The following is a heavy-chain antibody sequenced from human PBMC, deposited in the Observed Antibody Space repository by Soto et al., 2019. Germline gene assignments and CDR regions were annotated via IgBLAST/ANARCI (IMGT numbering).Heavy chain of an antibody. CDR2: ISSSSSTI. J-gene: IGHJ4*02. Sequence: LRLSCAASGFTFSSYSMNWVRQAPGKGLEWVSYISSSSSTIYYADSVKGRFTISRDNAKNSLYLQMNSLRDEDTAVYYCAREQITAAYYYDSSGIDYWGQGTLVTVSS. CDR1: GFTFSSYS. CDR3: AREQITAAYYYDSSGIDY. D-gene: IGHD3-22*01. V-gene: IGHV3-48*02.